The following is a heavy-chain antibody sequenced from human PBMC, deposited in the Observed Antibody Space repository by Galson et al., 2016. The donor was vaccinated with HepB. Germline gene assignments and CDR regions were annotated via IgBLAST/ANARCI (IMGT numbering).Heavy chain of an antibody. Sequence: SLRLSCAASGFTFSNYGIHWVRQAPGKGLEWVAVMAFDGSDKYYADSVRGRFTISRDNSKDTLYLQMNSLRVEDTAVYYCAKDRTPGTVATTASRSGVDVWGQGAPVTVSS. CDR2: MAFDGSDK. J-gene: IGHJ6*02. V-gene: IGHV3-30*18. CDR3: AKDRTPGTVATTASRSGVDV. D-gene: IGHD1-1*01. CDR1: GFTFSNYG.